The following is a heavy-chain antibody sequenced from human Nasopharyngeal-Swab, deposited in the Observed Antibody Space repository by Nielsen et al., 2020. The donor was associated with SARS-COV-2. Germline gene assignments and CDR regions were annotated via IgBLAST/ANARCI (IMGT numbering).Heavy chain of an antibody. Sequence: GESLKISCAASGFSFSEYYISWIRQAPGKGLEWVSYISSTGTTMYYADSVKGRFTISRDNAKNSLFLEMNSLRAEDTAVYYCARGLRGRTDFDYWGQGTLVTVSP. J-gene: IGHJ4*02. CDR3: ARGLRGRTDFDY. D-gene: IGHD2-21*01. CDR1: GFSFSEYY. CDR2: ISSTGTTM. V-gene: IGHV3-11*01.